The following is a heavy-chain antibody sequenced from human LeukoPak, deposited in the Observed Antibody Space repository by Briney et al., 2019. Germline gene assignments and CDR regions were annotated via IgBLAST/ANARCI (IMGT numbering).Heavy chain of an antibody. V-gene: IGHV1-2*07. J-gene: IGHJ4*02. D-gene: IGHD5-12*01. CDR2: IILNSGGT. Sequence: ASVTVSCKASGYTFTAHYMHWVRQAPGQGLEWMGWIILNSGGTSYAHSFQGRVTITRDTSISTVYMELNSLGSDDTAVYYCARAFMSGYSDFDFWGQGTLVTVSS. CDR3: ARAFMSGYSDFDF. CDR1: GYTFTAHY.